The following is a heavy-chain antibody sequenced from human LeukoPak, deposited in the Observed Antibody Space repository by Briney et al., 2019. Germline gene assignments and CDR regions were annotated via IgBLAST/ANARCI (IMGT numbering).Heavy chain of an antibody. Sequence: PGGSLRLSCAASGFPFRSYLMHWVRQAPGKGLVWVSRINTDGSITSYSDAVKGRFTNSGDNAKNTLELQMNGRRAEDTAVYYCVQEYGAVAGLDYWGQGAPVTVSS. CDR1: GFPFRSYL. J-gene: IGHJ4*02. D-gene: IGHD6-19*01. V-gene: IGHV3-74*01. CDR3: VQEYGAVAGLDY. CDR2: INTDGSIT.